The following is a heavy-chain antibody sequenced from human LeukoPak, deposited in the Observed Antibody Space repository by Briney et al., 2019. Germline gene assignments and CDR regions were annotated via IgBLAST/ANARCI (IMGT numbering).Heavy chain of an antibody. J-gene: IGHJ4*02. CDR1: GFTFSGSA. V-gene: IGHV3-73*01. CDR3: AKENPYYGSGSCDY. D-gene: IGHD3-10*01. CDR2: IRSKANSYAT. Sequence: GGSLRLSCAASGFTFSGSAMHWVRQASGKGLEWVGRIRSKANSYATAYAASVKGRFTISRDDSKNTAYLQMNSLRAEDTAVYYCAKENPYYGSGSCDYWGQGTLVTVSS.